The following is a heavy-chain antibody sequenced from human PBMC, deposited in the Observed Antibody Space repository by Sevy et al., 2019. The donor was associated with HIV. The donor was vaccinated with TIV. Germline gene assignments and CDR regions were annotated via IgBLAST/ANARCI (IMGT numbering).Heavy chain of an antibody. CDR1: GYTFTSYG. V-gene: IGHV1-18*01. J-gene: IGHJ5*02. Sequence: ASVKVSCKASGYTFTSYGITWVRQAPGQGLEWMGWISGDNGKTEYAQKVQGRATMTTDTSTGTAYMELRSLTSDDTAVYYCARHGRRWELGGNWFDPWGQGTLVTVSS. CDR3: ARHGRRWELGGNWFDP. D-gene: IGHD7-27*01. CDR2: ISGDNGKT.